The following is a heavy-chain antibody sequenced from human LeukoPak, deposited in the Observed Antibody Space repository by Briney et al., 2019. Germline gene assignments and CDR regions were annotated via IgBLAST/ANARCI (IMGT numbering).Heavy chain of an antibody. D-gene: IGHD6-19*01. CDR2: IWYDGSNK. CDR1: GFTFSRYG. CDR3: VSSGGGIAVAGTSPNFDY. J-gene: IGHJ4*02. Sequence: GGSLRLSCAASGFTFSRYGMHWVRQAPGKGLEWVAVIWYDGSNKYYADSVKGRFTISRDNSKNTLYLQMNSLRAEDTAVYYCVSSGGGIAVAGTSPNFDYWGEGTLVTVSS. V-gene: IGHV3-33*01.